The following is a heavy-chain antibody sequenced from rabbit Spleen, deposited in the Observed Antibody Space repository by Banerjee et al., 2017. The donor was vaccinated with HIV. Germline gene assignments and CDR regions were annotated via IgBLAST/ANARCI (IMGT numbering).Heavy chain of an antibody. V-gene: IGHV1S40*01. J-gene: IGHJ6*01. Sequence: QSLEESGGDLVKPGASLTLTCTASGFSFSNSDYMCWVRQAPGKGLEWISCIAGSSSDFTYSATWAKGRFTISKTSSTTVTLQMTSLTVADTATYFCARDTGTSFSTYGMDLWGPGTLVTVS. CDR2: IAGSSSDFT. CDR3: ARDTGTSFSTYGMDL. CDR1: GFSFSNSDY. D-gene: IGHD7-1*01.